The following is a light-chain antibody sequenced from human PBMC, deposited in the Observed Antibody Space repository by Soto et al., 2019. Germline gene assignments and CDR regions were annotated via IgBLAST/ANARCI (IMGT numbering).Light chain of an antibody. CDR3: QQYRTYPPT. CDR1: QGISNH. V-gene: IGKV1-16*02. CDR2: SAS. Sequence: DIQMTQSPSSLSASVGDRVTITCRASQGISNHLAWFQQKPGKAPMSLISSASSLQSGVPSKFSGSGSGTDFSLTISNMQPEDFATYYCQQYRTYPPTFDQGTKVELK. J-gene: IGKJ1*01.